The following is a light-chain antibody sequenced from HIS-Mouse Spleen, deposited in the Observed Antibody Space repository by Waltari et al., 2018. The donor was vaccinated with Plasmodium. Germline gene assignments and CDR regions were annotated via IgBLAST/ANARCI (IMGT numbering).Light chain of an antibody. CDR3: QQYNNWSFT. Sequence: EIVITQSPATLPVAPGERATLSCRASQSVSRTLAWYQQKPGQAPMLLIYGAATRATGIPARFSGSGSGTEFTLTISSLQSEDFAVYYCQQYNNWSFTFGPGTKVDIK. CDR2: GAA. CDR1: QSVSRT. J-gene: IGKJ3*01. V-gene: IGKV3-15*01.